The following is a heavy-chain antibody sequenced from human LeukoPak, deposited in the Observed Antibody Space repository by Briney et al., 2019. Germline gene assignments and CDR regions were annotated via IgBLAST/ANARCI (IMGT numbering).Heavy chain of an antibody. D-gene: IGHD2-15*01. J-gene: IGHJ5*02. CDR2: INHSGST. CDR3: AKGQVVVVVAATMAWFDP. V-gene: IGHV4-34*01. Sequence: SETLSLTCAVHGGSFSGYYWSSIRQPPGKGLEWIGEINHSGSTNYNPSLKSRVTISVDTSKNQFSLKLSSVTAADTAVYYCAKGQVVVVVAATMAWFDPWGQGTLVTVSS. CDR1: GGSFSGYY.